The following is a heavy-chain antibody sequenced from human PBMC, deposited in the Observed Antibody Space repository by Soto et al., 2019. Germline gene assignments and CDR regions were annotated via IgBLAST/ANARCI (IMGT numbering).Heavy chain of an antibody. Sequence: GGSLRLSCAPSGFTFSGYWMTWVRQAPGKGLEWVANIKPDGSETYHVVSVKGRFTISRDNAKNSLYLQMNSLRAEDTAVYYCARDRPRITLWGQGTLVTVSS. D-gene: IGHD3-10*01. CDR1: GFTFSGYW. V-gene: IGHV3-7*01. CDR3: ARDRPRITL. CDR2: IKPDGSET. J-gene: IGHJ4*02.